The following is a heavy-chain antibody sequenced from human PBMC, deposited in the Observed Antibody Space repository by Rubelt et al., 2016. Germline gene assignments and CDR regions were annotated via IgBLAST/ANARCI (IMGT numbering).Heavy chain of an antibody. D-gene: IGHD3-22*01. J-gene: IGHJ4*02. V-gene: IGHV1-2*01. CDR3: ARFAIGGHSSGYLFDY. CDR1: GYTFTGYY. CDR2: INPNSGGT. Sequence: QVQLVQSGAEVKKPGASVKVSCKASGYTFTGYYMHWVRQAPGQGLEWMGWINPNSGGTNYAKKFKGRGPSTGYTANSTAYMELSRPRSADTAVYYCARFAIGGHSSGYLFDYWGQGTLVTVSS.